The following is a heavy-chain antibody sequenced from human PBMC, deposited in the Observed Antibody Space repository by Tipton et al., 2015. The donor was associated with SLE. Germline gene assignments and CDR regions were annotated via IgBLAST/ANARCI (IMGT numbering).Heavy chain of an antibody. CDR3: AGSSGGGQTDTFDV. Sequence: QSGPEVKKPGSSVKVSCKASGGTFSSYAISWVRQAPGQGLEWLGGIIPLFGIRNDAQKFQGRVTITTDESTSTAYMELSSLRSDDTAVYYCAGSSGGGQTDTFDVWGQGTMVTVSS. CDR1: GGTFSSYA. CDR2: IIPLFGIR. J-gene: IGHJ3*01. D-gene: IGHD2-15*01. V-gene: IGHV1-69*05.